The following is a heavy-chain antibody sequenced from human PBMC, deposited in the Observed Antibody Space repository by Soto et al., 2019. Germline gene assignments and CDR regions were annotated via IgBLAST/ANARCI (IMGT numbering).Heavy chain of an antibody. D-gene: IGHD2-15*01. CDR3: ARDALRAATEGYWFDP. J-gene: IGHJ5*02. V-gene: IGHV1-18*01. CDR2: ISAYNGNT. CDR1: GYTFTSYG. Sequence: ASVKVSCKASGYTFTSYGISWVRQAPGQGLEWMGWISAYNGNTNYAQNLQGRVTMTTDTSTSTAYMELRSLRSDDTAVYYCARDALRAATEGYWFDPWGQGTLVTVSS.